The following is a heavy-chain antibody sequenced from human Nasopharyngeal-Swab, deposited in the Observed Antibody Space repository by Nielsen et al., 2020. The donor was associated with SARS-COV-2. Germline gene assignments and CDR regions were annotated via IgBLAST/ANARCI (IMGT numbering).Heavy chain of an antibody. Sequence: GGSLRLSCAASGFTFSSYAMHWVRQAPGKGLEWVAVIGHDGGTKIYADSVRGRFTISRDNSKNTLYLQMDSLTTDDTAVYYCASSLPGNYEAYFEHWGQGSLVTVSS. J-gene: IGHJ4*02. CDR1: GFTFSSYA. D-gene: IGHD1-7*01. CDR3: ASSLPGNYEAYFEH. CDR2: IGHDGGTK. V-gene: IGHV3-30*14.